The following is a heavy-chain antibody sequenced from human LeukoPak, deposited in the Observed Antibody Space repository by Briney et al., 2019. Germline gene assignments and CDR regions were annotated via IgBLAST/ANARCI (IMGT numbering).Heavy chain of an antibody. CDR1: GFTVRSNY. D-gene: IGHD3-3*01. V-gene: IGHV3-66*02. CDR2: IYSGGST. Sequence: GGSLRLSCAASGFTVRSNYMSWVRQAPGKGLEWVSTIYSGGSTYYADSVQGRFTISRDNSENTLYLQMNSLRAEDTAVYYCARGPEDFWSGPYFDYWGQGTLVTVSS. CDR3: ARGPEDFWSGPYFDY. J-gene: IGHJ4*02.